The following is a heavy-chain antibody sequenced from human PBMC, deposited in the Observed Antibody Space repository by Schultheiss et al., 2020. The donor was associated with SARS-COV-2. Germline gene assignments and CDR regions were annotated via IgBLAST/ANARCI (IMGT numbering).Heavy chain of an antibody. CDR2: IDHSGGT. V-gene: IGHV4-34*01. CDR3: ARLEPETIRYSNYTDY. Sequence: GSLRLSCAVYGGSFSGYYWSWIRQPPGKGLEWIGEIDHSGGTKYNPSLKSRVTISVDTSKNQFSLKLSSVTAADTAVYYCARLEPETIRYSNYTDYWGQGKLGTVSS. J-gene: IGHJ4*02. D-gene: IGHD4-11*01. CDR1: GGSFSGYY.